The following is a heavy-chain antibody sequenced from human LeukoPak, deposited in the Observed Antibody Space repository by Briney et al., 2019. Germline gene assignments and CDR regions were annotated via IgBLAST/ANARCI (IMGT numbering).Heavy chain of an antibody. CDR1: GYSISSGYY. CDR2: IYHSGST. CDR3: ARDQRYQSYYDSSGYYYVV. V-gene: IGHV4-38-2*02. J-gene: IGHJ4*02. Sequence: SKTLSLTCTVSGYSISSGYYWGWIRQPPGKGLEWIGSIYHSGSTYYNPSLKSRVTISVDTSKNQFSLKLSSVTAADTAVYYCARDQRYQSYYDSSGYYYVVWGQGTLVTVSS. D-gene: IGHD3-22*01.